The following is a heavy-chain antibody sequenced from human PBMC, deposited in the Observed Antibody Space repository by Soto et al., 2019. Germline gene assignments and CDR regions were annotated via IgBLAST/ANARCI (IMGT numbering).Heavy chain of an antibody. V-gene: IGHV3-64*01. CDR2: ISSNGGST. D-gene: IGHD3-22*01. J-gene: IGHJ4*02. Sequence: EVQLVESGGGLVQPGGSLRLSCAASGFTFSSYAMHWVRQAPGKGLEYVSAISSNGGSTYYANSVKGRFTISRDNSKNTLYLQMGSLRAEDMAVYYCARDDSSAFDYWGQGTLVTVSS. CDR1: GFTFSSYA. CDR3: ARDDSSAFDY.